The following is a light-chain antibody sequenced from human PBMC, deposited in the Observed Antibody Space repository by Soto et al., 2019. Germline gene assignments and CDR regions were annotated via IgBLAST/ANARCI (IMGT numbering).Light chain of an antibody. Sequence: DIQMTQSPSTLSASVGDRVTITCRASQSVTTWLAWYQQTPGKAPKLLIYDASRLESGVPSRVSGSGSGTEFTLTISSLQPDDFSTYYCQEYSPFSFGPGTKVEIK. J-gene: IGKJ1*01. CDR1: QSVTTW. V-gene: IGKV1-5*01. CDR3: QEYSPFS. CDR2: DAS.